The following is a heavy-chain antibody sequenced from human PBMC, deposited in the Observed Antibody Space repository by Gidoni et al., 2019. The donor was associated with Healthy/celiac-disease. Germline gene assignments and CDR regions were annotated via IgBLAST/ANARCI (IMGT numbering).Heavy chain of an antibody. J-gene: IGHJ4*02. V-gene: IGHV3-11*05. CDR2: ISSSSSYT. CDR3: AREGRWLQFPLDY. Sequence: QVQLVESGGGLVKPGGSLRLSCAASGFTFSDYYMSWIRQAPGKGLEWVSYISSSSSYTNYADSVKGRFTISRDNAKNSLYLQMNSLRAEDTAVYYCAREGRWLQFPLDYWGQGTLVTVSS. CDR1: GFTFSDYY. D-gene: IGHD5-12*01.